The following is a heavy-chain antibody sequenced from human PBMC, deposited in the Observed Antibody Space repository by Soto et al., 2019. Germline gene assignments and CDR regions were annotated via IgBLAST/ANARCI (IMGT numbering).Heavy chain of an antibody. CDR2: LGAARDP. V-gene: IGHV3-13*05. J-gene: IGHJ6*02. CDR3: ARAYLGRLPRRADYYYAMDV. D-gene: IGHD1-26*01. Sequence: VQLVESGGGSVQPGESLRLSCAASGFSFRDYAMHWVRQRKGKGLEWVSALGAARDPYYVGSVKGRFSVSRDNAQNSLFLQMNNLRVDDTAVYFCARAYLGRLPRRADYYYAMDVWGRGTTVTVSS. CDR1: GFSFRDYA.